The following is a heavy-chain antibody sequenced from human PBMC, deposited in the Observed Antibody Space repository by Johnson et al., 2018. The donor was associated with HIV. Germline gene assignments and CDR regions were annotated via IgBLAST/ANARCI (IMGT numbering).Heavy chain of an antibody. CDR1: GLSFSRSW. D-gene: IGHD3-10*01. J-gene: IGHJ3*02. V-gene: IGHV3-74*02. CDR2: TNNDGSTT. CDR3: ASTGSGSDDAFDI. Sequence: VQLVESGGGLVKPGGSLRLSCAASGLSFSRSWMHWVRQAPGKGLVWVSRTNNDGSTTTYADSVKGRFTISRDNSKNTLYLQMNSLRAEDTAVYYCASTGSGSDDAFDIWGQGTMVTVSS.